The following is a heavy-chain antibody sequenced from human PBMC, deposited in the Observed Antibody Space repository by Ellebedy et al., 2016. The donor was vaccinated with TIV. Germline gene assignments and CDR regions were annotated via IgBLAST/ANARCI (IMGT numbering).Heavy chain of an antibody. CDR1: GFTFSSYA. CDR3: ARDQRSHYDFWSGYYGGYYFDY. J-gene: IGHJ4*02. D-gene: IGHD3-3*01. CDR2: ISGSGGRT. V-gene: IGHV3-23*01. Sequence: PGGSLRISCAASGFTFSSYAMSWVRQAPGKGLEWVSAISGSGGRTYYADSVKGRFTISRDNSKNSLYLQMNSLRAEDTAVYYCARDQRSHYDFWSGYYGGYYFDYWGQGTLVTVSS.